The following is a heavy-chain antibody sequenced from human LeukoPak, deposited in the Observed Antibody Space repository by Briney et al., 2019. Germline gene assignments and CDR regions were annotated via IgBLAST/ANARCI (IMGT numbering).Heavy chain of an antibody. CDR2: IHPSTGNP. Sequence: ASVKVSCKTSGYTFTNYAMNWVRQAPGQGLEWMGWIHPSTGNPTYAQGFTGRFVFSLDTSVSTTYLQISSLKAECTAVYYCARAFQSLGGLSLPDYWGQGTLVTVSS. V-gene: IGHV7-4-1*02. CDR3: ARAFQSLGGLSLPDY. J-gene: IGHJ4*02. D-gene: IGHD3-16*02. CDR1: GYTFTNYA.